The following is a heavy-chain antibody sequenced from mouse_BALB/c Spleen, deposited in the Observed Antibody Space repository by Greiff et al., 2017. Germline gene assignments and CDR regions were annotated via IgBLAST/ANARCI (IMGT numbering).Heavy chain of an antibody. CDR2: IWGDGST. CDR3: ARDRWLRQDYYAMDC. J-gene: IGHJ4*01. Sequence: VQLQQSGPGLVAPSQSLSITCTVSGFSLTGYGVNWVRQPPGKGLEWLGMIWGDGSTDYNSALKSRLSISKDNSKSQVFLKMNSLQTDDTARYYCARDRWLRQDYYAMDCWGQGTSVTVSS. D-gene: IGHD2-2*01. CDR1: GFSLTGYG. V-gene: IGHV2-6-7*01.